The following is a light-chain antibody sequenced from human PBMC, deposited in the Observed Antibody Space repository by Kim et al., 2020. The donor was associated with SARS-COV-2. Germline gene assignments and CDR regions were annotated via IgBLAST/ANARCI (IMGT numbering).Light chain of an antibody. J-gene: IGLJ3*02. Sequence: QSALTQPRSVSGSPGQSVTTSCTGTSSDVGGYNYVSWYQQHPGKAPKFMISDVSKRPSGVPDRFSGSKSGNTASLTISGLQAEDEADYYCCSYAGNYTLVFGGGTQLTVL. CDR2: DVS. CDR3: CSYAGNYTLV. V-gene: IGLV2-11*01. CDR1: SSDVGGYNY.